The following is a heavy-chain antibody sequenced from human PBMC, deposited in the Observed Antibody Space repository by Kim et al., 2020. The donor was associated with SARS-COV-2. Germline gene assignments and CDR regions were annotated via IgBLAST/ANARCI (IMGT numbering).Heavy chain of an antibody. Sequence: GGSLRLSCAASGFTFSSYAMSWVRQAPGKGLEWVSAISGSGGSTYYADSVKGRFSISRDNSKNTLYLQMNSLRAEDTAVYYCASRLGNGYCSSTSCYGVSLRGGMDVWGQGTTVTVSS. J-gene: IGHJ6*02. V-gene: IGHV3-23*01. CDR3: ASRLGNGYCSSTSCYGVSLRGGMDV. CDR1: GFTFSSYA. D-gene: IGHD2-2*01. CDR2: ISGSGGST.